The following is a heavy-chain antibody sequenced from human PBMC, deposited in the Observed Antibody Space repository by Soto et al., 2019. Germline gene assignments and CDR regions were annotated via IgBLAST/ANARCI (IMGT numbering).Heavy chain of an antibody. J-gene: IGHJ4*02. Sequence: EVQLVESGGGLVKPGGSLRLSCAASGFSFSDYSMNWVRQAPGKGLEWVSSISGSSGLIYYADSVRGRFTISRDNTRKSLYLQMSSLRVEDTGVYYCARDDRSSDYWGQGTLVTVSS. CDR3: ARDDRSSDY. CDR2: ISGSSGLI. V-gene: IGHV3-21*01. CDR1: GFSFSDYS.